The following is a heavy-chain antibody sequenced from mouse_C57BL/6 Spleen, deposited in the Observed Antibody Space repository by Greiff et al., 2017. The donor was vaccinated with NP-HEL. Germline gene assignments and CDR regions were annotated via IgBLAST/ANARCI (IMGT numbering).Heavy chain of an antibody. J-gene: IGHJ2*01. CDR3: ARRGYYGLDY. Sequence: EVQLVESEGGLVQPGSSMKLSCTASGFTFSDYYMAWVRQVPEKGLEWVANINYDGSSTYYLDSLKSRFIISRDNAKNILYLQMSSLKSEDTATYYCARRGYYGLDYWGQGTTLTVSS. CDR2: INYDGSST. D-gene: IGHD1-1*01. CDR1: GFTFSDYY. V-gene: IGHV5-16*02.